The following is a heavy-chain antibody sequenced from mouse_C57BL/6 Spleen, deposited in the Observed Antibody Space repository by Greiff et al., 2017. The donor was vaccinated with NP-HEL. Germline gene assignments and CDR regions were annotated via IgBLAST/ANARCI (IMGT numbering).Heavy chain of an antibody. Sequence: QVQLQQPGAELVRPGSSVKLSCKASGYTFTSYWMHWVKQRPIQGLEWIGNIDPSDSETHYNQKFKDKATLTVDKSSSTAYMQLSSLTSEDSAVDYCARSGYYYGSSYAMDYWGQGTSVTVSS. CDR3: ARSGYYYGSSYAMDY. J-gene: IGHJ4*01. CDR2: IDPSDSET. D-gene: IGHD1-1*01. CDR1: GYTFTSYW. V-gene: IGHV1-52*01.